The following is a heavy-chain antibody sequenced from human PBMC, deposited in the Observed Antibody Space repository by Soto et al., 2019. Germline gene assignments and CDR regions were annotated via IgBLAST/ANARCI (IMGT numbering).Heavy chain of an antibody. CDR1: GYTFTSYD. V-gene: IGHV1-8*01. J-gene: IGHJ6*03. CDR2: MNPNSGNT. CDR3: ARVAARRFFYYYYYMDV. D-gene: IGHD6-6*01. Sequence: ASVKVSYKASGYTFTSYDINWVRQATGQGLEWMGWMNPNSGNTGYAQKFQGRVTMTRNTSISTAYMELSNLRSEDTAVYYCARVAARRFFYYYYYMDVWGKGTTVTVSS.